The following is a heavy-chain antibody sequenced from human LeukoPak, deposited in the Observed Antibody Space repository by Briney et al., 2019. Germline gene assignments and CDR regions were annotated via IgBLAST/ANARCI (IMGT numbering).Heavy chain of an antibody. CDR3: ARDYYSGTSSYFDY. V-gene: IGHV3-23*01. CDR1: GFTFSNYG. D-gene: IGHD2-2*01. J-gene: IGHJ4*02. CDR2: ISGGTA. Sequence: GGSLRLSCAASGFTFSNYGMSWVRQAPGKGLEWVSGISGGTAYYADSVKGRFTTSRDNSESTLYLQMNRLRAEDTAIYFCARDYYSGTSSYFDYWGQGTLVTVSS.